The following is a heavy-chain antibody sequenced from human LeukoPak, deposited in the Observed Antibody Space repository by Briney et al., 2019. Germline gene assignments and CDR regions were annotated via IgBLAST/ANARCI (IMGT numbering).Heavy chain of an antibody. CDR3: ASVQEGSSWYYYYYGMDV. Sequence: SETLSLTCAVYGGPFSGYYWSWIRQPPGKGLERIGEINHSGSTNYNPSLKSRVTISVDTSKNQFSLKLSSVTAADTAVYYCASVQEGSSWYYYYYGMDVWGQGTTVTVSS. CDR2: INHSGST. J-gene: IGHJ6*02. D-gene: IGHD6-13*01. V-gene: IGHV4-34*01. CDR1: GGPFSGYY.